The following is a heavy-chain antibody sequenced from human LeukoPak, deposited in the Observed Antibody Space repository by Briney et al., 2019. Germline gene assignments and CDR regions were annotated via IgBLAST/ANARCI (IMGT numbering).Heavy chain of an antibody. V-gene: IGHV5-51*01. J-gene: IGHJ5*02. CDR1: GYSFTSYW. D-gene: IGHD6-13*01. CDR2: IYPGDSDT. CDR3: ARLGSIAAAGGLDP. Sequence: GESLQISCEGSGYSFTSYWIAWVRQLPGKGLECMGIIYPGDSDTTYSPSFQGQVTISVDKSISTAYLQWSSLKASDTAMYYCARLGSIAAAGGLDPWGQGTLVTVSS.